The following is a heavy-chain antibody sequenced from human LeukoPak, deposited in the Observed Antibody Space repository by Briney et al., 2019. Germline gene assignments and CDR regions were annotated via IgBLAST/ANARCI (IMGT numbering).Heavy chain of an antibody. J-gene: IGHJ6*02. CDR1: GDSVSGNTVT. Sequence: SQTLSLTCALSGDSVSGNTVTWNWIRQSPSRGLEWLGRKYYRSKWFTDYAVSVKSRITINADTPKNQFPLQLSSVTPEDTAVYFCARVGDPTKYYYAMDVWGQGTTVTVSS. CDR3: ARVGDPTKYYYAMDV. V-gene: IGHV6-1*01. D-gene: IGHD1-26*01. CDR2: KYYRSKWFT.